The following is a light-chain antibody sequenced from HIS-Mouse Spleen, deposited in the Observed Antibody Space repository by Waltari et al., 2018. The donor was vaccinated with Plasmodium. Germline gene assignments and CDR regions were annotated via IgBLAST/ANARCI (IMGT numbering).Light chain of an antibody. Sequence: SYELTQPPSVSVSPGQTASITCSGDKLGDKYACWYQQKTGQSPVLVIYQDSKRPSGIPGRFSCSNSGNTATLTISGTQAMDEADYYCQAWDSSTVVFGGGTKLTVL. J-gene: IGLJ2*01. CDR1: KLGDKY. CDR2: QDS. CDR3: QAWDSSTVV. V-gene: IGLV3-1*01.